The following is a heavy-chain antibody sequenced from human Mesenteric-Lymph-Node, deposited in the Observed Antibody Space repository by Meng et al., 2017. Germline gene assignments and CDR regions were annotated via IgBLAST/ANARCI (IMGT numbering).Heavy chain of an antibody. CDR2: FDPEDGET. CDR1: GYTLTELS. J-gene: IGHJ5*02. Sequence: ASVKVSCKVSGYTLTELSMHWVRQAPGKGLEWMGGFDPEDGETIYAQKFQGRVTMTEDTSTDTAYMELSSLRSEDTAVYYCAKEMREGGGYVLYNYFDPWGQGTLVTVSS. V-gene: IGHV1-24*01. CDR3: AKEMREGGGYVLYNYFDP. D-gene: IGHD1-26*01.